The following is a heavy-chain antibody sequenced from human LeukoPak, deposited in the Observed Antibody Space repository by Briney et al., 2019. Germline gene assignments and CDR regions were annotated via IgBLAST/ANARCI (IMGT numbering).Heavy chain of an antibody. V-gene: IGHV3-7*01. D-gene: IGHD5-18*01. J-gene: IGHJ4*02. CDR2: IKEDGSDK. Sequence: GGSLRLSCAASGFIFSSYWMAWVREAPGKGLEWVANIKEDGSDKNYVDSVKGRFTISRDNAKNSLYLQMNSLRAEDTAVYYCARDAGYGYDRFDYWGQGTQVTVSS. CDR3: ARDAGYGYDRFDY. CDR1: GFIFSSYW.